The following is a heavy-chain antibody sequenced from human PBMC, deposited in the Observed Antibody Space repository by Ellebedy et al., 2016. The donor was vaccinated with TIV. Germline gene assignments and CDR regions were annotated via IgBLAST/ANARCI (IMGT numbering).Heavy chain of an antibody. CDR1: GGSIDSNY. CDR3: ARGVGQYCSGGSCNRHYYYYGMDV. CDR2: IHYSGSI. D-gene: IGHD2-15*01. Sequence: MPSETLSLTCTVSGGSIDSNYWSWIRQPPGKGLEWIGYIHYSGSISYNPSLRRRGTISLERPKNRFSLRLSAVTAADTAVYYCARGVGQYCSGGSCNRHYYYYGMDVWGHGTTVTVS. J-gene: IGHJ6*02. V-gene: IGHV4-59*01.